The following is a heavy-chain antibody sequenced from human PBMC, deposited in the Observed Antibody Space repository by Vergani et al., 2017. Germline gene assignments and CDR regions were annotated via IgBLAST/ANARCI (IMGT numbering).Heavy chain of an antibody. Sequence: EVQLVESGGGIVKPGGSLRLSCAASGFTFSNSWMSWVRQAPGKGLEWVGRIKSKTDGGTTDYAAPVKGRFTISRDDSKNTLYLQMNSLKTEDTGVYYCTTAPRQGVGFEELFTYYYYGMDVWGQGTMVTVSS. CDR3: TTAPRQGVGFEELFTYYYYGMDV. CDR1: GFTFSNSW. V-gene: IGHV3-15*01. CDR2: IKSKTDGGTT. D-gene: IGHD3-10*01. J-gene: IGHJ6*02.